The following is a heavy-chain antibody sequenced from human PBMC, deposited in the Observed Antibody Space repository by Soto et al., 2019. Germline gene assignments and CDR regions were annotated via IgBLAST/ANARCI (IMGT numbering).Heavy chain of an antibody. CDR1: GGSISSSSYY. J-gene: IGHJ4*02. D-gene: IGHD2-8*01. CDR3: ARQDIVLMVYANDY. Sequence: SETLSLTCTVSGGSISSSSYYWGRIRQPPGKGMEWIGSIYYSGSTYYNPSLKSRVTISVDTSKNQFSLKLSSVTAADTAVYYCARQDIVLMVYANDYWGQGTLVTVSS. V-gene: IGHV4-39*01. CDR2: IYYSGST.